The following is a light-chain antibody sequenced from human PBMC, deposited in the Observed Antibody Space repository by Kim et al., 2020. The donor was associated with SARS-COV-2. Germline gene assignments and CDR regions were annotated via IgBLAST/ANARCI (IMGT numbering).Light chain of an antibody. CDR1: NIESRT. CDR3: QVWHSSSDHP. J-gene: IGLJ2*01. CDR2: YDD. Sequence: SYELTQPPSVSVAPGKTARITCGGNNIESRTVHWYQQKPGQAPVLVIYYDDDRPSGIPERFSGSTSGNTATLTISRVEAGDEADYYCQVWHSSSDHPFGG. V-gene: IGLV3-21*04.